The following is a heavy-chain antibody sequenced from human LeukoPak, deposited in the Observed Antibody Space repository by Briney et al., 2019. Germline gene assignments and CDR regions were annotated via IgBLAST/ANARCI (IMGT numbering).Heavy chain of an antibody. D-gene: IGHD3-22*01. CDR2: IRHDGSNK. CDR3: AKDRTDYDNVDY. Sequence: GGSLRLSCVVSEFTFSSYGMHWVRQAPGKRLEWVAFIRHDGSNKYYADSVKGRFSISRDNSKNTLYLQMNSLRAEDTAVYYCAKDRTDYDNVDYWGQGALVTVSS. V-gene: IGHV3-30*02. CDR1: EFTFSSYG. J-gene: IGHJ4*02.